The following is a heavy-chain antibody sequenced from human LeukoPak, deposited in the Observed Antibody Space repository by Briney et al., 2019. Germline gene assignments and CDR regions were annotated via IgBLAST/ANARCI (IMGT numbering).Heavy chain of an antibody. CDR2: TYYKSKWYN. V-gene: IGHV6-1*01. J-gene: IGHJ4*02. CDR1: GGSISSYY. CDR3: ARGFLKGGFDY. Sequence: SETLSLTCTVSGGSISSYYWSWIRQSPSRGLEWLGRTYYKSKWYNDYAVSVKSRITVNPDTSKNQFSLQLNSVTPEDTAVYYCARGFLKGGFDYWGQGTLVTVSS. D-gene: IGHD3-16*01.